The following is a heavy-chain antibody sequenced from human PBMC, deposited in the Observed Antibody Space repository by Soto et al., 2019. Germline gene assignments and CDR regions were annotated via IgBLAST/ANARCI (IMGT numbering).Heavy chain of an antibody. CDR1: GFTFSTYW. J-gene: IGHJ4*02. D-gene: IGHD3-22*01. CDR2: IKNDGSGT. V-gene: IGHV3-74*01. Sequence: PGGSLRLSCAASGFTFSTYWMHWVRQAPGKGLVWVSRIKNDGSGTYYVDSVEGRFTISRDNAKNTLYLQMNSLRAEDTAVYYCVWGDGDYYDGNGYLGRHWGQGTLVTVSS. CDR3: VWGDGDYYDGNGYLGRH.